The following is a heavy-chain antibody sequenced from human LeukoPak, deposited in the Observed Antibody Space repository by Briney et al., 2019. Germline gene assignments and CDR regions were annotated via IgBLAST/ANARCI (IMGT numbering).Heavy chain of an antibody. D-gene: IGHD3-22*01. CDR3: AREGSSGYYYDY. J-gene: IGHJ4*02. CDR1: GFTFSSYW. V-gene: IGHV3-74*01. Sequence: PGGSLRLSCAASGFTFSSYWMHWVRQAPGKGLVWVSRINSDGSSTSYADSVKGRFTISRDNAKNTLYLQMNSLRAEDTAVYYCAREGSSGYYYDYWGQGTLVTVSS. CDR2: INSDGSST.